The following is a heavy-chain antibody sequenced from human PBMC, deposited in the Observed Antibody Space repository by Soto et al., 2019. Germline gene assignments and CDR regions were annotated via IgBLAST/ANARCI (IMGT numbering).Heavy chain of an antibody. V-gene: IGHV3-21*03. Sequence: EVQLVESGGGLVKPGGSLRVSCASSGFIFSSYTMNWVRQAPGKGLEWVSSISASSTYIYYADSLKVRFTISRDNAYNTLYLQRSNQRAEDTAVYYCAIGWLRDTWMYWGQGTLVAVAS. J-gene: IGHJ4*02. CDR1: GFIFSSYT. CDR2: ISASSTYI. CDR3: AIGWLRDTWMY. D-gene: IGHD5-12*01.